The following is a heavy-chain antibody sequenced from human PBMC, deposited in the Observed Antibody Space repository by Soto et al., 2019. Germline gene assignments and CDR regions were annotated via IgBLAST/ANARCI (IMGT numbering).Heavy chain of an antibody. J-gene: IGHJ2*01. V-gene: IGHV3-66*01. CDR1: GFTVSSSY. D-gene: IGHD3-10*01. CDR2: IYSGGGT. CDR3: ARGGDYDGSGSHYYNGYFDL. Sequence: EVQLVESGGALVQPGGSLRLSCAASGFTVSSSYLSWVRQAPGKGLEWVSVIYSGGGTYYADSVKGRFSISRDNINNNVGLQMNSLRADDAAVYYCARGGDYDGSGSHYYNGYFDLWGRGTLVTVSS.